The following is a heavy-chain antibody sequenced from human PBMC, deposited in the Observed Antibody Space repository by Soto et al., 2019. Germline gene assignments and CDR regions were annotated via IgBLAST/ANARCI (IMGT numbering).Heavy chain of an antibody. V-gene: IGHV1-3*05. CDR2: INAGNGNT. D-gene: IGHD3-22*01. Sequence: QVQLVQSGAEEKKPGASVKVSCKASGYTFTSYAMHWVRQAPGQRLEWMGWINAGNGNTKYSQRFQGRVTITRDTSASTAYMELSSLRSEDTAVYYFARSNSYYLIDYYWGQGTLVTVSS. CDR1: GYTFTSYA. J-gene: IGHJ4*02. CDR3: ARSNSYYLIDYY.